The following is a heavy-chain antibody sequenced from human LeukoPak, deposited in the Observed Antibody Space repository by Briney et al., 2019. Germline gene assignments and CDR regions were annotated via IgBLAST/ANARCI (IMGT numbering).Heavy chain of an antibody. CDR1: GFTFSNYW. Sequence: GGSLRLSCAASGFTFSNYWMSWVRQAPGKGLEWVANIKQDGSEKYYVDSVRGRFTISRDNAKISLYLQMNSLRAVDTAVYYCATYSSSNAREFQYWGQGTLVTVSS. J-gene: IGHJ1*01. CDR2: IKQDGSEK. CDR3: ATYSSSNAREFQY. D-gene: IGHD2-2*01. V-gene: IGHV3-7*01.